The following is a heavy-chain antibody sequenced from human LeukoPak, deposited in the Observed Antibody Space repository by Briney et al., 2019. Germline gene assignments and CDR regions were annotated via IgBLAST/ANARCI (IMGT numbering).Heavy chain of an antibody. CDR1: GYTFTTYF. V-gene: IGHV1-46*03. CDR3: ARGPNYSYGLLVY. D-gene: IGHD5-18*01. J-gene: IGHJ4*02. Sequence: ASVRVSCKAFGYTFTTYFIHWVRQAPGQGLEWMGMIKPLGGDTTYAQKFQGRVTMTRDTSTSTVHMELRSLISEDTAVYFCARGPNYSYGLLVYWGQGTQVTVTS. CDR2: IKPLGGDT.